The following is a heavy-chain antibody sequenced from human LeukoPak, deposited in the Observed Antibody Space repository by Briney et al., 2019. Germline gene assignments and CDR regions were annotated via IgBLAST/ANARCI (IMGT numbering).Heavy chain of an antibody. D-gene: IGHD3-3*01. CDR3: ARDPTIFGVVTPYDY. CDR1: GFTFSYYY. J-gene: IGHJ4*02. Sequence: GGSLRLSCGASGFTFSYYYMSWIRQAPGKGLEWVSYISSSGSTIYYADSVKGRFTISRYNAKNSLYLQMNSLRAEDTAVYYCARDPTIFGVVTPYDYWGQGTLVTVSS. CDR2: ISSSGSTI. V-gene: IGHV3-11*04.